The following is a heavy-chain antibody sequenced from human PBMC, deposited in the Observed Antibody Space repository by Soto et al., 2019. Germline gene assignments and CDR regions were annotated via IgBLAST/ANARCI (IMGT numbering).Heavy chain of an antibody. CDR3: ARGWRFDP. Sequence: SATPFLTCGISGSSFSGYQWNWIRQSPGQGLECIGQINHSGTTKYNPSLESRINLSVDTSKKQFSLKMFSVTAADTAIYYCARGWRFDPWGQG. J-gene: IGHJ5*02. CDR1: GSSFSGYQ. D-gene: IGHD1-1*01. CDR2: INHSGTT. V-gene: IGHV4-34*01.